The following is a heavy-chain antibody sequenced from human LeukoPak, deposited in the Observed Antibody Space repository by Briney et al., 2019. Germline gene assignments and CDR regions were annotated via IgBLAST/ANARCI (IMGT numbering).Heavy chain of an antibody. D-gene: IGHD6-25*01. Sequence: GGSLRVSCAASGFTFNSYGMHWVRQAQGKGLEWVAVIWYDGSNKYYADSVKGRFTISRDNSKNTLYLQMNSLRAEDTAVYYCARRGGGYSSENWFDPWGQGTLVTVSS. CDR1: GFTFNSYG. J-gene: IGHJ5*02. V-gene: IGHV3-33*01. CDR2: IWYDGSNK. CDR3: ARRGGGYSSENWFDP.